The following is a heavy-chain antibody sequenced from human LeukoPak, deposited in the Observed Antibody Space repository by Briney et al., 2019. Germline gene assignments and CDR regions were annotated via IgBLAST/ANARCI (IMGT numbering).Heavy chain of an antibody. CDR1: GGSISSSSYY. V-gene: IGHV4-61*05. CDR2: IYYSGST. CDR3: ARLASGSYGPLTPFDY. Sequence: SETLSLTCTVSGGSISSSSYYWSWIRQPPGKGLEWIGDIYYSGSTNYTPSLKSRVTISVDTSKNQFSLRLSSVTAADTAVYYSARLASGSYGPLTPFDYWGQGTLVTVSS. J-gene: IGHJ4*02. D-gene: IGHD1-26*01.